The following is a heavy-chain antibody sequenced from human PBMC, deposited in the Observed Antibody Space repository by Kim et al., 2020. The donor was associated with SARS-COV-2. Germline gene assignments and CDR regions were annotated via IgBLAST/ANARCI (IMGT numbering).Heavy chain of an antibody. Sequence: GGSLRLSCAATGFTFSNHGISWVRQAPGKGLEWVAVISGSGFSTNYADSVKGRFTITRDNSKNTVYLQVNSLRAEDSAVYYCATRDTSDWHYFECWGQGTLTPVSS. D-gene: IGHD2-21*02. V-gene: IGHV3-23*01. CDR2: ISGSGFST. J-gene: IGHJ4*02. CDR3: ATRDTSDWHYFEC. CDR1: GFTFSNHG.